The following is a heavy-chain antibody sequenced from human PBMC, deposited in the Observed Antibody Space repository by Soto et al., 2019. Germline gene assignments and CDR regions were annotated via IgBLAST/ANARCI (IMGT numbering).Heavy chain of an antibody. J-gene: IGHJ4*02. D-gene: IGHD3-16*02. Sequence: QVQLQQWGAGLLKPSETLSLTCAVYGGSFSGYYWSWIRQPPGKGLEWIGEINHSGSTNYNPSLKRRVTISVDTSKNQFSLKLSSVTAADTAVYYCARGGPYYDYIWGSYRSFDYWGQGTLVTVSS. V-gene: IGHV4-34*01. CDR2: INHSGST. CDR3: ARGGPYYDYIWGSYRSFDY. CDR1: GGSFSGYY.